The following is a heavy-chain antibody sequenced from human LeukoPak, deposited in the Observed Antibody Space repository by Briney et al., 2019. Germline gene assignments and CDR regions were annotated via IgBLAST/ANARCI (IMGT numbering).Heavy chain of an antibody. CDR1: EFTFSSYS. D-gene: IGHD5-18*01. V-gene: IGHV3-21*01. Sequence: GGSLRLSCAASEFTFSSYSMNWVRQAPGKGLEWVSSISSSSSYIYYADSVKGRFTISRDNAKNSLYLQMNSLRAEDTAVYYCARGSLWGNYYYYGMDVWGQGTTVTVSS. CDR3: ARGSLWGNYYYYGMDV. J-gene: IGHJ6*02. CDR2: ISSSSSYI.